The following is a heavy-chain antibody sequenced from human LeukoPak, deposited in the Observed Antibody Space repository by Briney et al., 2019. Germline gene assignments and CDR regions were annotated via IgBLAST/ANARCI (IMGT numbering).Heavy chain of an antibody. D-gene: IGHD3-10*01. CDR2: ISYNGSA. CDR1: GVSITSYH. CDR3: ARGQLGSVMDDP. V-gene: IGHV4-59*01. J-gene: IGHJ5*02. Sequence: SESLSLTCTVTGVSITSYHCRWVRPPPGKGLEWIGSISYNGSANYNPSLKSRATLLLDPSKNQFSLRLTCVTPTRPAVYYCARGQLGSVMDDPWGQGTLVTVSS.